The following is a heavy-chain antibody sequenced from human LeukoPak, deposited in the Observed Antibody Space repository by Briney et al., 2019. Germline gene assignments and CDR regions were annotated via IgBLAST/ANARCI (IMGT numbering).Heavy chain of an antibody. CDR1: GFTFSSYA. V-gene: IGHV3-30*04. D-gene: IGHD5-18*01. Sequence: GGSLRLSCAASGFTFSSYAMHWVRQAPGKGLAWVAVISYDGIKKYYADSVKGRFTISRDNSMNTLYLQMNSLRAEDTAVYYCARARRGQRAQLWLDIFDYGGQGSLVTVSS. CDR2: ISYDGIKK. CDR3: ARARRGQRAQLWLDIFDY. J-gene: IGHJ4*02.